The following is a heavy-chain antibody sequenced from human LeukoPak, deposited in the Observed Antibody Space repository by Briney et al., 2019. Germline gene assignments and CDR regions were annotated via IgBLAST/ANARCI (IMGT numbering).Heavy chain of an antibody. J-gene: IGHJ3*02. V-gene: IGHV3-23*01. CDR3: AKDTAGELGFDI. CDR2: ISGSGGGT. Sequence: GGSLRLSCAASGFIFSGYAMSWVRQAPGKGLEWVSGISGSGGGTYYADSVKGRFTISRDNSKSTLYLQMNSLRAEDTAVYYCAKDTAGELGFDIWGQGTMVTVSS. CDR1: GFIFSGYA. D-gene: IGHD1-26*01.